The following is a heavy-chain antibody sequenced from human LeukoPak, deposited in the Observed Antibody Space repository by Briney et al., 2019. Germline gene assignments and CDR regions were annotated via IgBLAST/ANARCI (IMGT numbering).Heavy chain of an antibody. CDR1: GFTFDDYA. CDR3: AKDRAPAYGDYGANDAFDI. Sequence: PGRSLRLSCAASGFTFDDYAMHWVRQAPGKGLEWISGISWNSGSIGYVDSVKRPFTISRDNAKNSLYLRMNSLRAEDTALYYCAKDRAPAYGDYGANDAFDIWGEGTMVTVSS. V-gene: IGHV3-9*01. J-gene: IGHJ3*02. CDR2: ISWNSGSI. D-gene: IGHD4-17*01.